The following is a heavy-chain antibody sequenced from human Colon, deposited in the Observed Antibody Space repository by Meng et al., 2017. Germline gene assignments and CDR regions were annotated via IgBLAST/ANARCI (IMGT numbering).Heavy chain of an antibody. CDR2: IRSKANSYAT. CDR1: GFIFSGSA. CDR3: SKTTADGSSGYYAY. D-gene: IGHD3-22*01. Sequence: GESLKISCAASGFIFSGSALHWVRQASGKGLEWVGRIRSKANSYATAYAASVEGRFTISRDESQNTAYLEMTSLKTEDTAVYYCSKTTADGSSGYYAYWGQGTQVTVSS. V-gene: IGHV3-73*01. J-gene: IGHJ4*02.